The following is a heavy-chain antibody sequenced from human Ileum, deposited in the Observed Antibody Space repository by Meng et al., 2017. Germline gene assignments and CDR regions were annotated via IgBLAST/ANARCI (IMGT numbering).Heavy chain of an antibody. V-gene: IGHV1-2*06. Sequence: VLLVQSWGEVKKPRASVKCSCKASGYTFTGYNMNWVRQAPGQGLEWMGRISPNSVVTNYAQKFQGRVTRTRDISIPTAYMELSGLTSDDTAVYYCASGFYGSRGFSQNWVDPWGQGTLVTVSS. CDR2: ISPNSVVT. D-gene: IGHD3-10*01. J-gene: IGHJ5*02. CDR3: ASGFYGSRGFSQNWVDP. CDR1: GYTFTGYN.